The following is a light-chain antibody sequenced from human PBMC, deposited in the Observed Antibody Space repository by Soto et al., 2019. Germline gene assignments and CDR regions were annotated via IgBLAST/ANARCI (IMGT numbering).Light chain of an antibody. CDR3: AAWDDSLNGWV. V-gene: IGLV1-44*01. J-gene: IGLJ3*02. Sequence: QAVVTQPPSASGTPGQRVTISCSGSSSNIGSNTVHWYQQLPGTAPKLLIYSNNQRPSGVPDRFSGSKSGTSASLAISGLQSEDEAEYYCAAWDDSLNGWVFGGGTKLTVL. CDR2: SNN. CDR1: SSNIGSNT.